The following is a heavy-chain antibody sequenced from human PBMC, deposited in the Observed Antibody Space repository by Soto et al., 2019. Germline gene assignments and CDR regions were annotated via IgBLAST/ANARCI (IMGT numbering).Heavy chain of an antibody. CDR3: AKDPGSSLYEIDY. CDR1: GFTFINYA. Sequence: EVQLLESGGGLVQPGGSLILSCAASGFTFINYAVTWVRQAPGKGLEWGSTISGSGGSTYYADSVKGRFTISRDNSKNTLYRQMNSLRAEDTAVYYCAKDPGSSLYEIDYWGQGTLVTVSS. CDR2: ISGSGGST. J-gene: IGHJ4*02. D-gene: IGHD6-13*01. V-gene: IGHV3-23*01.